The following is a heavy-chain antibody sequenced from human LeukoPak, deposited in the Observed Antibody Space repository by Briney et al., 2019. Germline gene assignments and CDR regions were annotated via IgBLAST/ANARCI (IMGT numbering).Heavy chain of an antibody. CDR1: GYTFTSSA. V-gene: IGHV7-4-1*02. Sequence: ASVKVSCKASGYTFTSSALNWVRQAPGQGLEWMGWINTNTGNPTYAQGFTGRFVFSLDTSVSTAYLLISSLKAEDTAVYYCATDLKKGDSGCFDYWGQGTLVTVSS. CDR2: INTNTGNP. CDR3: ATDLKKGDSGCFDY. J-gene: IGHJ4*02. D-gene: IGHD6-19*01.